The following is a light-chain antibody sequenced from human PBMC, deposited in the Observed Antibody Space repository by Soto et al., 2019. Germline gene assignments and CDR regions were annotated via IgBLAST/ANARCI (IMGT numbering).Light chain of an antibody. Sequence: EIVLIQSPATLSLSPGERATLSCRASQSVSSYLAWYQQKPGQAPRLLIYDASNRATGIPAKFSGSGSGTDFTLTISSLEPEDFAVYYCQQRGSLFTFGPGTKVDIK. J-gene: IGKJ3*01. CDR1: QSVSSY. CDR2: DAS. CDR3: QQRGSLFT. V-gene: IGKV3-11*01.